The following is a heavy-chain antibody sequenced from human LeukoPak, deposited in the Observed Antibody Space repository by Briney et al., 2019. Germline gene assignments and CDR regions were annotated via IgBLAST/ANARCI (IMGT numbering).Heavy chain of an antibody. J-gene: IGHJ4*02. CDR1: GFTFSSYA. CDR3: AKEPPFTMVRGATIDY. D-gene: IGHD3-10*01. CDR2: ISGSGGST. Sequence: PGGSLRHSCAASGFTFSSYAMSWIRQAPGKGLEWVSAISGSGGSTYYADSVKGRFTISRDNSKNTLYLQMNSLRAEDTAVYYCAKEPPFTMVRGATIDYWGQGTLVTVSS. V-gene: IGHV3-23*01.